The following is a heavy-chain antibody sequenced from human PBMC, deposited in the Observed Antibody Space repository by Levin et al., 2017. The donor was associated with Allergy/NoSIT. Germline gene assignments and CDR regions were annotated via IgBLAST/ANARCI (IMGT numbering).Heavy chain of an antibody. CDR2: IHPSSGGT. CDR1: GYTFTGYY. CDR3: ARLVNGGRGIDY. D-gene: IGHD2-21*01. Sequence: GESLKISCKASGYTFTGYYMHWVRQAPGQGLEWVGWIHPSSGGTNYAQTFQGRVTMTRDTSISTAYMELSRLTSDDTAVYYCARLVNGGRGIDYWGQGWLVTVS. J-gene: IGHJ4*02. V-gene: IGHV1-2*02.